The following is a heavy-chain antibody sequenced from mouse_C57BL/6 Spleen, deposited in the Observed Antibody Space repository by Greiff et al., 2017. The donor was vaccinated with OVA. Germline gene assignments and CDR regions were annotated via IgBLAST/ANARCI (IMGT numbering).Heavy chain of an antibody. CDR1: GYSITSGYD. CDR3: ATDYDVAWFAY. J-gene: IGHJ3*01. CDR2: ISYSGST. Sequence: EVKLQESGPGMVKPSQSLSLTCTVTGYSITSGYDWHWIRHFPGNQLEWMGYISYSGSTNYNPSLKSRISITHDTSQNHFFLKLNAVTTEDTATYYGATDYDVAWFAYWGQGTLVTVSA. V-gene: IGHV3-1*01. D-gene: IGHD2-4*01.